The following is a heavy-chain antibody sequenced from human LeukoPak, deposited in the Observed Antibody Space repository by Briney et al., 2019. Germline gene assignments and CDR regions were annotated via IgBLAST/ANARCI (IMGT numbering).Heavy chain of an antibody. J-gene: IGHJ5*02. CDR1: GGSFSGYY. V-gene: IGHV4-34*01. CDR3: ARGLGYYCSGSHR. D-gene: IGHD3-10*01. CDR2: INHSGST. Sequence: SETLSLTCAVYGGSFSGYYWSWIRQPPGKGLEWIGEINHSGSTNHNPSLKSRVTISVDTSKNQFSLKLSSVTAADTAVYYCARGLGYYCSGSHRWGQGTLVTVSS.